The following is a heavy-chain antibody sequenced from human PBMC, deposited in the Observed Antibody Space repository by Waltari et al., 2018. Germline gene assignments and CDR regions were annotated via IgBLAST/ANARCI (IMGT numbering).Heavy chain of an antibody. CDR2: ISWNSGSI. D-gene: IGHD6-6*01. Sequence: EVQLVESGGGLVQPGRSLRLSCAASGFTFDDYAMHWVRQAPGNGLEWVSGISWNSGSIGYADSVKGRFTISRDNAKNSLYLQMNSLRAEDTALYYCAKESIAAHAFDIWGQGTMVTVSS. CDR3: AKESIAAHAFDI. V-gene: IGHV3-9*01. J-gene: IGHJ3*02. CDR1: GFTFDDYA.